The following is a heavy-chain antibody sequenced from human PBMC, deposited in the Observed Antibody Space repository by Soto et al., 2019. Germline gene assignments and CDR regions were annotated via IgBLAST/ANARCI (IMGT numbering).Heavy chain of an antibody. J-gene: IGHJ5*02. CDR2: INPGGGSE. CDR3: ARDLERSSVYYFKNWFDP. Sequence: QVQLVQSGAEVKKPGASVKLSCNASGYTFSTYNMHWVRQAPGQGLEWMGIINPGGGSENYEQKFQGRVTMTRDTATSTVYTELSCLRSEDTAVYYCARDLERSSVYYFKNWFDPCGQGTLVTVSS. D-gene: IGHD3-22*01. CDR1: GYTFSTYN. V-gene: IGHV1-46*01.